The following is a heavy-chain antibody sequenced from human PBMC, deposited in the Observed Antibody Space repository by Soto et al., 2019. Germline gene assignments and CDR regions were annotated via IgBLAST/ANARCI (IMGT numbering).Heavy chain of an antibody. D-gene: IGHD3-3*01. CDR1: GFTFSSYW. CDR2: IKQDGSEK. J-gene: IGHJ4*02. V-gene: IGHV3-7*01. CDR3: ASQYYDFWSGYYLPDY. Sequence: GGSLRLSCAASGFTFSSYWMSWVRQAPGKGLEWVANIKQDGSEKYYVDSVKGRFTISRDNAKNSLYLQMNSLRAEDTAVYYCASQYYDFWSGYYLPDYWGQGTLVTVS.